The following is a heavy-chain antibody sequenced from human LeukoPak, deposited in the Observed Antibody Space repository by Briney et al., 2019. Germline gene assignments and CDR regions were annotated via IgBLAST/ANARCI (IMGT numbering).Heavy chain of an antibody. CDR3: ARDLDGSGYYPDY. CDR2: INPSGGST. J-gene: IGHJ4*02. V-gene: IGHV1-46*01. CDR1: GYTFTSFY. D-gene: IGHD3-22*01. Sequence: ASVKVSCKASGYTFTSFYMHWVRQAPGQGLEWMGIINPSGGSTSYAQKFQGRVTMTRDTSTNTVYVELSSLISEDTAVYYRARDLDGSGYYPDYWGQGTLVTVSS.